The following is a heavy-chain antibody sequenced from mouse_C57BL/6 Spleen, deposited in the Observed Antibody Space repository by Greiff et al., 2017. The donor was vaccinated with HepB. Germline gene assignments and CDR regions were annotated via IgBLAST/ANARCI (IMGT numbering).Heavy chain of an antibody. CDR1: GYSFTDYN. V-gene: IGHV1-39*01. J-gene: IGHJ1*03. Sequence: LVKPGASVKISCKASGYSFTDYNMNWVKQSNGKSLEWIGVINPNYGTTSYNQKFKGKATLTVDQSSSTAYMQLNSLTSEDSAVYYCARSPITTVVAFHWYFDVWGTGTTVTVSS. CDR3: ARSPITTVVAFHWYFDV. CDR2: INPNYGTT. D-gene: IGHD1-1*01.